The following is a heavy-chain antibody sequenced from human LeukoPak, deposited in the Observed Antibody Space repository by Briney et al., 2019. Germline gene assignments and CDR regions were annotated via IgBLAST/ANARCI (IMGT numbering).Heavy chain of an antibody. CDR1: GGSISDRSYY. CDR3: ARRSIYWYFDF. CDR2: IYSSGST. Sequence: SETLSLTCGVSGGSISDRSYYWTWIRQSPGEGLEWIGSIYSSGSTYYNPSLQSRVTISKDTSENQFSLKLTSVTAADMGVYFCARRSIYWYFDFWGRGTLVTVSS. J-gene: IGHJ2*01. V-gene: IGHV4-39*01. D-gene: IGHD3-10*01.